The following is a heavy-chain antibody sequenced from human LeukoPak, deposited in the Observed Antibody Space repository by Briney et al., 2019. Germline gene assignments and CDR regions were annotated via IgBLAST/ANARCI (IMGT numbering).Heavy chain of an antibody. CDR2: LNPNRGDT. J-gene: IGHJ6*02. D-gene: IGHD7-27*01. CDR1: GYTFIDYY. Sequence: ASVKVSCKASGYTFIDYYIQWVRQAPGQGLEWMGRLNPNRGDTEYAEKFQGRVTMTGDTSIFTAYMELSGLRSDDTAEYYCARGPWGSYGMAVWGQGTTVTVSS. CDR3: ARGPWGSYGMAV. V-gene: IGHV1-2*06.